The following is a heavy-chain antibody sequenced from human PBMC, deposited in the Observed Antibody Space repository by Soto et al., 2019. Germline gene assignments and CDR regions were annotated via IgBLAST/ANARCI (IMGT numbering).Heavy chain of an antibody. CDR1: GGSFSGYY. D-gene: IGHD6-25*01. V-gene: IGHV4-34*01. CDR3: AGAAAYYFDY. Sequence: SETLSLTCAVYGGSFSGYYWSWSRQPPGKGLEWIGESNHSGSTNYNPSLKSRVTISVDTSKNQFSLKLSSVTAADTAVYYCAGAAAYYFDYWGQGTLVTVSS. CDR2: SNHSGST. J-gene: IGHJ4*02.